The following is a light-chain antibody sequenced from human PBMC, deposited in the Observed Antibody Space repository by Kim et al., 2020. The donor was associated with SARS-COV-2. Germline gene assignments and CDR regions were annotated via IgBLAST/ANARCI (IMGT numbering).Light chain of an antibody. J-gene: IGLJ1*01. CDR2: DVS. CDR1: SSDGGGYNF. Sequence: GQFVAISGTGTSSDGGGYNFVSWYQQPPGKAPKLMIYDVSKRPSGVPNRFSGSKSGNTASLTISGLQAEDEADYYCCSYADTYSYVFGTGTKVTVL. CDR3: CSYADTYSYV. V-gene: IGLV2-11*01.